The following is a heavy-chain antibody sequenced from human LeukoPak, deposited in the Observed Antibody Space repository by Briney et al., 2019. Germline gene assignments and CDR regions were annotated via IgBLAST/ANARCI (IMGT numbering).Heavy chain of an antibody. CDR1: EFTFGDYA. D-gene: IGHD4-11*01. V-gene: IGHV3-49*04. CDR2: IRSKAFGGTT. Sequence: PGRTLRLSCTGSEFTFGDYAMSWVRQAAGKGLEWIGFIRSKAFGGTTEYAASVKGRFTISRDDSTSIAYLQMNSLKTEDTAVYFCARAPYSNYVNLDYWGQGTLVTVSS. J-gene: IGHJ4*02. CDR3: ARAPYSNYVNLDY.